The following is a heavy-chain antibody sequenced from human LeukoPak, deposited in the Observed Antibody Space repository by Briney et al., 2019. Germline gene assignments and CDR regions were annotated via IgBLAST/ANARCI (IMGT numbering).Heavy chain of an antibody. CDR2: IKQDGSEK. V-gene: IGHV3-7*01. CDR1: GLTFSSYW. Sequence: GGSLRLSCVASGLTFSSYWMTWVRQAPGKGLEWVANIKQDGSEKYYVDSVKGRFTISRDNAKNSLYLQINSLRAEDTAVYYCARVSRSVAAGAYWGQGTLVTVSS. J-gene: IGHJ4*02. D-gene: IGHD2-15*01. CDR3: ARVSRSVAAGAY.